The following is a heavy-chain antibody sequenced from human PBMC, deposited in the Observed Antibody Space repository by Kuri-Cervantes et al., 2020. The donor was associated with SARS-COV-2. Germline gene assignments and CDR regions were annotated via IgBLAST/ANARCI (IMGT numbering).Heavy chain of an antibody. Sequence: KVSCKGSGYSFTSYWIGWVRQMPGKGLEWMGIIYPGDSDTRYSPSFQGQVTISADKSISTAYLKWSSLKASDTAMYYCARPLYYYDSSGYPGSVVAFDIWGQGTMVTVSS. D-gene: IGHD3-22*01. V-gene: IGHV5-51*01. J-gene: IGHJ3*02. CDR2: IYPGDSDT. CDR1: GYSFTSYW. CDR3: ARPLYYYDSSGYPGSVVAFDI.